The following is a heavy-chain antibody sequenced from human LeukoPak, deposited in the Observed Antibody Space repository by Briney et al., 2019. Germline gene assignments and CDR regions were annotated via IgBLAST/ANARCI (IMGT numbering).Heavy chain of an antibody. CDR2: IYPGDSDT. CDR3: ARLFGYNYGALDI. Sequence: GESLKISCKGSEYSFPTYWIAWVRQMPGKGLEWMGIIYPGDSDTTYSPSFQGQVTISADKSINTAYLRWSSLKTSDTAIYYCARLFGYNYGALDIWGRGTMVTVSS. CDR1: EYSFPTYW. D-gene: IGHD5-24*01. V-gene: IGHV5-51*01. J-gene: IGHJ3*02.